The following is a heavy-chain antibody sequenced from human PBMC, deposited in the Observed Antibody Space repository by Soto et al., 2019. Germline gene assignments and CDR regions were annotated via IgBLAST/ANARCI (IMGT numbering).Heavy chain of an antibody. D-gene: IGHD6-25*01. J-gene: IGHJ4*02. Sequence: QVQLQESGPGLVKPSQTLSLTCTVSGGSISSGGYYWSGIRQHPGKGLEWIGYIYYSGSTYYNPSLKSRVTTSVDTSKNAFTLKLSSVTAAATAVYCCAVVAAARFDYWGQGTLVTVSS. CDR3: AVVAAARFDY. CDR2: IYYSGST. V-gene: IGHV4-31*03. CDR1: GGSISSGGYY.